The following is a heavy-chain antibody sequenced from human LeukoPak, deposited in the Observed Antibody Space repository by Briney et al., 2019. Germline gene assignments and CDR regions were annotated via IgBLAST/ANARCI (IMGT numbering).Heavy chain of an antibody. CDR2: ISSSSSYI. V-gene: IGHV3-21*01. D-gene: IGHD6-13*01. J-gene: IGHJ3*02. CDR3: ASPRRTNSIAAAHGWAFDI. Sequence: GSLRLSCAASGFTFSSYSMNWVRQAPGKGLEWVSSISSSSSYIYYADSVKGRFTISRDNAKNSLYLQMNSLRAEDTAVYYCASPRRTNSIAAAHGWAFDIWGQGTMVTVSS. CDR1: GFTFSSYS.